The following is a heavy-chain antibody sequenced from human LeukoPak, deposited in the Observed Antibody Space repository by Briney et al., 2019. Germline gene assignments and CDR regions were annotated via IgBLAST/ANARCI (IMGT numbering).Heavy chain of an antibody. V-gene: IGHV3-74*01. CDR3: ARSPRHDYGGSWYFDL. J-gene: IGHJ2*01. D-gene: IGHD4-23*01. CDR2: INSDGNST. Sequence: PGGSLRLSCAASGFTFSSYWMHWVRQAPGKGLVWVSRINSDGNSTSYADSVKGRFTISRDNAKNTLYLQMNSLRAEDTAVYYCARSPRHDYGGSWYFDLWGRGTLVTVSS. CDR1: GFTFSSYW.